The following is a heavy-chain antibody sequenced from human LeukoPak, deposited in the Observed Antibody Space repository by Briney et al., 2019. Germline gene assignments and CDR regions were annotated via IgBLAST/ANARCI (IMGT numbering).Heavy chain of an antibody. CDR2: ISAYNGNT. J-gene: IGHJ4*02. D-gene: IGHD3-22*01. CDR1: GYTFTIYG. CDR3: ARGPTLFCDSSGYYYTTKGEIEF. Sequence: ASVNVSCKASGYTFTIYGISWVRQAPGQGLEWMGLISAYNGNTNYAQKLQGRLTMTTDTSTSTAYMELRSLRSDDTAVYYCARGPTLFCDSSGYYYTTKGEIEFWGQGTLVTVSS. V-gene: IGHV1-18*01.